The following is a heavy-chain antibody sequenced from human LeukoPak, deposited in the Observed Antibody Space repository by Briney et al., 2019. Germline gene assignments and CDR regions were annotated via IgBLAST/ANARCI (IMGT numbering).Heavy chain of an antibody. J-gene: IGHJ4*02. Sequence: SETLSLTCAVYGGSFSGYYWSWIRQPPGKGLEWIGEINHSGSTNYNPSLKSRVTISVDTSKNQFSLKLSSVTAADTAVHYCAGTGVDYWGQGTLVTVSS. D-gene: IGHD2-8*02. CDR2: INHSGST. CDR1: GGSFSGYY. CDR3: AGTGVDY. V-gene: IGHV4-34*01.